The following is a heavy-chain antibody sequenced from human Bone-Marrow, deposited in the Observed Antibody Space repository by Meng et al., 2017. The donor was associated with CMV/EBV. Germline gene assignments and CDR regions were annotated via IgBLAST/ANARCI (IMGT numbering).Heavy chain of an antibody. CDR1: GYTFTSYD. D-gene: IGHD2-2*02. CDR2: MNPNNGNT. J-gene: IGHJ3*02. Sequence: ASVKVSCKASGYTFTSYDINWVRQATGQGLEWMGWMNPNNGNTGYAQKFQGRVTITRNTSISTAYMELSSLRCEDTAVYYCAKSSDQLLYSEAFDIWGQGTRVTVSS. CDR3: AKSSDQLLYSEAFDI. V-gene: IGHV1-8*01.